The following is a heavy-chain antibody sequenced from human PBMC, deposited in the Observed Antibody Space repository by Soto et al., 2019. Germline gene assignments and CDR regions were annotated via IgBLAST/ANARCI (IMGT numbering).Heavy chain of an antibody. CDR2: IYHTGST. CDR3: DRAVVPAAIKS. J-gene: IGHJ5*02. V-gene: IGHV4-30-4*01. CDR1: NGSISSGDYF. Sequence: PSETLSLTCTVSNGSISSGDYFGQWLRQSPGKGLEWIGYIYHTGSTYSNPALRSRLSISIDTSKNQFSLRLSSVTAADTAVYFCDRAVVPAAIKSWGQGTLVTVSS. D-gene: IGHD2-2*02.